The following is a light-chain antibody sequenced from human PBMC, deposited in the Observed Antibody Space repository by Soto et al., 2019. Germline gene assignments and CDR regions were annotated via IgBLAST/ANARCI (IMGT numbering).Light chain of an antibody. Sequence: EIVLTQSPGTLSLSPGARATLSCRASQSVSNNYLAWHQQKPGQAPRLLIYGAANRATGIPDRCSGSGSGTDFTLTISRLEPEDFAVYYCQQYGSSGTFGQGTKVDIK. CDR3: QQYGSSGT. CDR2: GAA. J-gene: IGKJ1*01. CDR1: QSVSNNY. V-gene: IGKV3-20*01.